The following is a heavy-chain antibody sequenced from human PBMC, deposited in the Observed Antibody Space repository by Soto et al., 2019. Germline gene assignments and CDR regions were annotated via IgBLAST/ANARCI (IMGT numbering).Heavy chain of an antibody. CDR2: ISAYNGNT. Sequence: EASVKVSCKASGYTFTSYGISWARQAPGQGLEWMGWISAYNGNTNYAQKFRSRVTMTRNTSISTAYMELSSLRSEDTAVYYCARERTGTPSMDVWGQGTTVTVSS. J-gene: IGHJ6*02. V-gene: IGHV1-18*01. CDR1: GYTFTSYG. CDR3: ARERTGTPSMDV. D-gene: IGHD1-1*01.